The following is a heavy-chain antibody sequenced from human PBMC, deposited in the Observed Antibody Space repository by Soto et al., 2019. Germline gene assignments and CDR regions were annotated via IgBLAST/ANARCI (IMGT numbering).Heavy chain of an antibody. CDR1: GYTFTSFG. D-gene: IGHD2-8*01. CDR2: ISAYNGNT. J-gene: IGHJ6*02. V-gene: IGHV1-18*01. Sequence: ASVKVSCKATGYTFTSFGLSWVRQAPGQGLEWMGWISAYNGNTNYAQKLQGRVTMTTDTSTSTAYMELRSLTSDDTAVYYCARDRSMYYGMDVWGQGTTVTVSS. CDR3: ARDRSMYYGMDV.